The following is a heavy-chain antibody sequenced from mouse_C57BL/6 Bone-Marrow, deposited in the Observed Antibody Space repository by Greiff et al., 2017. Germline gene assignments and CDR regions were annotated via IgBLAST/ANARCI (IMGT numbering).Heavy chain of an antibody. CDR1: GFTFSSYA. D-gene: IGHD3-2*02. Sequence: EVKLVESGGGLVKPGGSLKLSCAASGFTFSSYAMSWVRQTPEKRLEWVATISVGGSYTYYPDNVKGRFTISRDNAKNNLYLQMSHLKSEDTAMYYCASDREQVRLNYFDYWGQGTTLTVSS. CDR3: ASDREQVRLNYFDY. V-gene: IGHV5-4*03. J-gene: IGHJ2*01. CDR2: ISVGGSYT.